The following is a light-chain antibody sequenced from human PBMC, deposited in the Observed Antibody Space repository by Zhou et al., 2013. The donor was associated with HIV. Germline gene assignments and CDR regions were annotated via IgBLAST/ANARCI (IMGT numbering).Light chain of an antibody. CDR3: QHSYNTPRT. CDR2: GAS. V-gene: IGKV1-39*01. CDR1: QSISTY. Sequence: DIRMTQSPSSLSASVGDRITITCRASQSISTYLIWYQQQPGKAPKVLIYGASSLQSGVPSRFSGSGSGTDFTLTISSLQPEDFATYYCQHSYNTPRTFGQGTKVEVK. J-gene: IGKJ1*01.